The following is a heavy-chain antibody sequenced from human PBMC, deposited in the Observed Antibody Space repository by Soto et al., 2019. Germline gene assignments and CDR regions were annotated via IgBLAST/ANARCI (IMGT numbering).Heavy chain of an antibody. V-gene: IGHV4-34*01. Sequence: QVQLQQWGAGLLKPSETLSLTCAVYGGSFSGYYWSWFRQPPGKGLEWIGEINHSGSTNYNPSLKSRVTISVDTSNNQFSLKLRSVTAADTAVYYCASYDTSGYYVGGQGTLVTVSS. CDR3: ASYDTSGYYV. D-gene: IGHD3-22*01. CDR2: INHSGST. CDR1: GGSFSGYY. J-gene: IGHJ4*02.